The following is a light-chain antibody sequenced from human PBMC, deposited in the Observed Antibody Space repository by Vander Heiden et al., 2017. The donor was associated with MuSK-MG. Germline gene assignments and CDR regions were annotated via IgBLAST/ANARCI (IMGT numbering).Light chain of an antibody. CDR2: DAS. J-gene: IGKJ5*01. CDR1: QSVSNY. CDR3: QQRCRWADT. V-gene: IGKV3-11*01. Sequence: QSVSNYVAWYQQKPGQAPRLLIYDASNSALGIPARFSGSESGTDFTLTISSLEPEDFAVYYCQQRCRWADTFGQGTRLEIK.